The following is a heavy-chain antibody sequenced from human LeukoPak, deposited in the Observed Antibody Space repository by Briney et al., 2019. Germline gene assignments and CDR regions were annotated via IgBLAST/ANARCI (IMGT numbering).Heavy chain of an antibody. V-gene: IGHV1-8*01. J-gene: IGHJ4*02. CDR1: GYTFTSNY. CDR2: MNPNSGNT. CDR3: ARSGITMVRAVNLVY. Sequence: ASVKVSCKASGYTFTSNYINWVRQATGQGLEWMGWMNPNSGNTGYAQKFQGRVTMTRNTSITTAYMELSSLRSEDTAVYYCARSGITMVRAVNLVYWGQGTLVTVSS. D-gene: IGHD3-10*01.